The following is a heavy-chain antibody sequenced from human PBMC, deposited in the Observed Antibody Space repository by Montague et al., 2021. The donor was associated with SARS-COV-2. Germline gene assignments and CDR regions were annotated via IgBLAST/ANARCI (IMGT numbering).Heavy chain of an antibody. D-gene: IGHD6-13*01. Sequence: SKTLSLTCTVSGGSISSSSYYWGWIRQPPGKGLEWIGSIYYSGYTHYNPSLKSRVTISVDTSKNHFPLRLSSVTAADTAVYYCARSGSWGIFDPWGQGTLVIVSS. CDR3: ARSGSWGIFDP. V-gene: IGHV4-39*06. CDR1: GGSISSSSYY. J-gene: IGHJ5*02. CDR2: IYYSGYT.